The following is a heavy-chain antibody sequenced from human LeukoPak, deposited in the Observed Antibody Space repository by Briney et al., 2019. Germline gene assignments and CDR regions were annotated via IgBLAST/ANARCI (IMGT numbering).Heavy chain of an antibody. J-gene: IGHJ4*02. Sequence: SETLSLTCTVSGGSISSYYWSWIRQPPGKGLEWIGYIYYSGSTNYNPSLKSRVTISIDTSKNQSSLKLNSVTAADTAVYYCARAPDDIRGYYPLDYWGQGTLVTVSS. D-gene: IGHD3-22*01. CDR3: ARAPDDIRGYYPLDY. CDR2: IYYSGST. CDR1: GGSISSYY. V-gene: IGHV4-59*01.